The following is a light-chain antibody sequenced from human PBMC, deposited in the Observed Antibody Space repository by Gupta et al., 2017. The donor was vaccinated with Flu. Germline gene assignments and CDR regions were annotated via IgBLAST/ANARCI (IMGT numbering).Light chain of an antibody. CDR3: HLWDTDTDHGV. Sequence: SYVLTQAPSVSVAPGQTAIITCEGSNIGAKRVHWSQQRPGQAPLLVVSDNTDRPSGIPERFSGSNSGNTATLTSSGVVAGDEADYYCHLWDTDTDHGVFGGGTKLTVL. CDR2: DNT. CDR1: NIGAKR. V-gene: IGLV3-21*02. J-gene: IGLJ3*02.